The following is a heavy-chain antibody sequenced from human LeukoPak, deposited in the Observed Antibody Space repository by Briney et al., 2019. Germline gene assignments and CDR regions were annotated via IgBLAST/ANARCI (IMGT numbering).Heavy chain of an antibody. CDR1: GFTFSSYG. V-gene: IGHV3-30*03. CDR2: ISYDGSNK. J-gene: IGHJ4*02. Sequence: GRSLRLSCAASGFTFSSYGMHWVRQAPGKGLEWVAVISYDGSNKYYADSVKGRFTISRDNSKNTLYLQMNSLRAEDTAVYYCASSYGVLQYWGQGTLVTVSS. D-gene: IGHD4-17*01. CDR3: ASSYGVLQY.